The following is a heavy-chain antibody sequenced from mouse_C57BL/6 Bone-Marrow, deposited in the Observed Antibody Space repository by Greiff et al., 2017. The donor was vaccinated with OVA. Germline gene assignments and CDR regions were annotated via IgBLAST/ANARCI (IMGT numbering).Heavy chain of an antibody. CDR1: GYTFTNYW. D-gene: IGHD1-1*01. Sequence: QVQLQQSGAELVRPGTSVKMSCKASGYTFTNYWIGWAKQRPGHGLEWIGDIYPGGGNTNYNEKFKGQATLTADKSTGTTYMQFSSLTSEDSAIYYCARQYGVSDGGFAYWGQGTLVTVSA. CDR3: ARQYGVSDGGFAY. CDR2: IYPGGGNT. J-gene: IGHJ3*01. V-gene: IGHV1-63*01.